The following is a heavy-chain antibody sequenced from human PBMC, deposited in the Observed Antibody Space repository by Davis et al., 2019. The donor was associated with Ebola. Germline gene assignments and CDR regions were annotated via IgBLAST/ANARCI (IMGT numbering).Heavy chain of an antibody. J-gene: IGHJ4*02. CDR3: AREHYGDPFDY. Sequence: ASVKVSCKASGYTFTSYYMHWVRQAPGQGLEWMGIINPSGGSTSYAQKFQGRVTMTRDTSTSTVYMELSSLRAEDTAVYYCAREHYGDPFDYWGQGTLVTVSS. D-gene: IGHD4-17*01. V-gene: IGHV1-46*01. CDR2: INPSGGST. CDR1: GYTFTSYY.